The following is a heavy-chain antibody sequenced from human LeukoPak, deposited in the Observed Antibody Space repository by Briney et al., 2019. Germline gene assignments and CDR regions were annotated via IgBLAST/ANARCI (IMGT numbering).Heavy chain of an antibody. CDR1: GYTFTSYG. V-gene: IGHV1-18*01. CDR3: ARGSPEYCSGGSCYSGRNWFDP. CDR2: ISAYNGNT. D-gene: IGHD2-15*01. J-gene: IGHJ5*02. Sequence: ASVKVSCKASGYTFTSYGISRVRQAPGQGLGWVGWISAYNGNTNYAQKLQGRVTMTTDTSISTAYMALSRLRSDDTAVYYCARGSPEYCSGGSCYSGRNWFDPWGQGTLVTVSS.